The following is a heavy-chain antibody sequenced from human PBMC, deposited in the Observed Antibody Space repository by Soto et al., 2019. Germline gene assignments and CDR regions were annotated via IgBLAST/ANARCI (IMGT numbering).Heavy chain of an antibody. J-gene: IGHJ3*02. CDR3: AIVGFYTALDFKGPFYI. CDR1: GLALRPYW. V-gene: IGHV3-74*01. CDR2: IEKDGTPT. D-gene: IGHD2-8*02. Sequence: VQLVESGGGLVQTGGYLRLSCTASGLALRPYWMNWVRQVHGQGLVWVSHIEKDGTPTTYADTVKGRFPISRYNTLHTLYLQMNSLTAADVAVYYFAIVGFYTALDFKGPFYIWGQGTMVTASS.